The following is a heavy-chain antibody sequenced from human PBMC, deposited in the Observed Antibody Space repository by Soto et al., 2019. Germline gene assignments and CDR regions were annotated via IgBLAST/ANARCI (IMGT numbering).Heavy chain of an antibody. Sequence: VGSLRLSGAASGFTFSSYSMNWVRQAPGKGLEWVSSISSSSSYIYYADSVKGRFTISRDNAKNSLYLQMNSLRAEDTAVYYCAIPPILTGYWYYFDYWGQGTLVTVSS. CDR3: AIPPILTGYWYYFDY. D-gene: IGHD3-9*01. CDR1: GFTFSSYS. J-gene: IGHJ4*02. CDR2: ISSSSSYI. V-gene: IGHV3-21*01.